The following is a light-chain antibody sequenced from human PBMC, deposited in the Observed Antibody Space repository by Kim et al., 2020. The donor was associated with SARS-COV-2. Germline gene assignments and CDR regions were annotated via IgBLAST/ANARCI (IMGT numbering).Light chain of an antibody. J-gene: IGKJ2*01. Sequence: DIVMTQSPDSLAVSLGERVTINCKSSQSVSHSSTNKDFVAWYQQKPGQSPKLLIYSASTRESGGPDRFSGSGSGRDFTLTISSLQAEDVAIYYCQQYYTIPFTFGQGTKLEI. CDR1: QSVSHSSTNKDF. V-gene: IGKV4-1*01. CDR2: SAS. CDR3: QQYYTIPFT.